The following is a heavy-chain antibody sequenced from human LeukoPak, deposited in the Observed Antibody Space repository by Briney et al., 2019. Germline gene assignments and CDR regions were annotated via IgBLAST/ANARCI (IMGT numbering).Heavy chain of an antibody. Sequence: QPGGSLRLSCAASGFSFSSYWMHWVRQAPGKGLVWVSAINSDGSSATYADSVEGRFTISRDNAKNTLYLQMNSLRAEDTAVYYCAKGPLHDYFDYWGQGTLVTVSS. V-gene: IGHV3-74*01. CDR1: GFSFSSYW. CDR2: INSDGSSA. D-gene: IGHD5-24*01. J-gene: IGHJ4*02. CDR3: AKGPLHDYFDY.